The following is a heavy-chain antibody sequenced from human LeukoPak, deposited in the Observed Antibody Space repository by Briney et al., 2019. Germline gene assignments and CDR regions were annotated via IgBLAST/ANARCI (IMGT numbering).Heavy chain of an antibody. V-gene: IGHV3-74*01. CDR3: ATQVHYHDSSGYYWD. CDR1: GFTFSSYW. J-gene: IGHJ4*02. CDR2: INSAGSIT. D-gene: IGHD3-22*01. Sequence: GGSLRLSCAASGFTFSSYWMHWVRQAPGKGLVWVSRINSAGSITNYADSVKGRFTISRDNAKNTLYLQMSSLRAEDTAVYYCATQVHYHDSSGYYWDWGQGTLVTVSS.